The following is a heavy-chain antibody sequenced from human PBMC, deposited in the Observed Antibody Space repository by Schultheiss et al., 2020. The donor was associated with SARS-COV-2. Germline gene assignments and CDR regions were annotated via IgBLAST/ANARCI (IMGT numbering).Heavy chain of an antibody. V-gene: IGHV4-59*01. J-gene: IGHJ4*02. CDR2: IYYSGST. CDR3: ARGLSSSWQIVEN. D-gene: IGHD6-13*01. CDR1: GGSISSYY. Sequence: SQTLSLTCTVSGGSISSYYWSWIRQPPGKGLEWIGYIYYSGSTNYNPSLKSRVTISVDTSKNQFSLKLSSVTAADTAVYYCARGLSSSWQIVENWGQGTLVTVSS.